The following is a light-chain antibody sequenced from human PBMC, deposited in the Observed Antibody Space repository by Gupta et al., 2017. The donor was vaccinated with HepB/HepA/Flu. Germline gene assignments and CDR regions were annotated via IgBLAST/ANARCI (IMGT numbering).Light chain of an antibody. V-gene: IGKV1-12*01. Sequence: DIQMTQSPSSVSTSVGERVTITCRASQGISSWLAWYQQKPGKAPNLLIYAAFRLQSGVPSRFSGSGSGTDFTLTISSLQPEDFATYYCQQTDSFPWTFGQGTKVDIK. CDR3: QQTDSFPWT. CDR1: QGISSW. J-gene: IGKJ1*01. CDR2: AAF.